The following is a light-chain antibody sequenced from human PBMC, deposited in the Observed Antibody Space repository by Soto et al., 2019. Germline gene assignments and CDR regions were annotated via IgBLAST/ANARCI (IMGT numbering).Light chain of an antibody. CDR1: SSNIGDNF. Sequence: QSVLTQPPSVSAAPGQKVTISCSGRSSNIGDNFVAWYQQLPGAAPQLLIYDDDKRPSGIPDRFSGPKSGTSATLGISGLQTGDEADYYCGAWDNSLSARLFGGGTQLTVL. J-gene: IGLJ2*01. CDR3: GAWDNSLSARL. V-gene: IGLV1-51*01. CDR2: DDD.